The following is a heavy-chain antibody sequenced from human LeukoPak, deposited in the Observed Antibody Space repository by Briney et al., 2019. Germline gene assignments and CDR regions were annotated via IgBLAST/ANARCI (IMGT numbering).Heavy chain of an antibody. CDR1: GYTFTSYG. CDR2: ISAYNGNT. V-gene: IGHV1-18*01. CDR3: ARRFLRSYYDSSGRDWFDP. D-gene: IGHD3-22*01. J-gene: IGHJ5*02. Sequence: ASVKVSCKASGYTFTSYGISWVRQAPGQGLEWMGWISAYNGNTNYAQKLQGRVTMTTDTSTSTAYMELSSLRSEDTAVYYCARRFLRSYYDSSGRDWFDPWGQGTLVTVSS.